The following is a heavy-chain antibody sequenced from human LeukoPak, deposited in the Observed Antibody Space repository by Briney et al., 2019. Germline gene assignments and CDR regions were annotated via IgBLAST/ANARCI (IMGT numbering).Heavy chain of an antibody. CDR2: INPNSGGT. Sequence: ASVKVSCKASGYTFTGYYMHWVRQAPGQGLEWMGWINPNSGGTNYAQKFQGRVTMTRDTSISTAYMELSRLRSDDTAVYYCARPPFYGGYGNGMDVWGQGTTVTVSS. J-gene: IGHJ6*02. D-gene: IGHD4-17*01. V-gene: IGHV1-2*02. CDR1: GYTFTGYY. CDR3: ARPPFYGGYGNGMDV.